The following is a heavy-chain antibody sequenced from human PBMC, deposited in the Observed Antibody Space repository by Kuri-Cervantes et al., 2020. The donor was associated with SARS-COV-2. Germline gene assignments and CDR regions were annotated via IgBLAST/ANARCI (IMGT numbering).Heavy chain of an antibody. CDR3: ARGPLPEDIAVLPAASPFMYFDY. Sequence: SVKVSCKASGGTFSSCAITWVRQAPGQGLEWMGGIIPIFGPANYAQKFQGRVTITADESTRTAYMELSSLRSEDTAVYYCARGPLPEDIAVLPAASPFMYFDYWGQGALVTGSS. J-gene: IGHJ4*02. D-gene: IGHD2-2*01. V-gene: IGHV1-69*13. CDR1: GGTFSSCA. CDR2: IIPIFGPA.